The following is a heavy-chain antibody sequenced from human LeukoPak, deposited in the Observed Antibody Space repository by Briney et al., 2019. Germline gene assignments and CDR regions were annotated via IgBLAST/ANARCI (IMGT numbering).Heavy chain of an antibody. V-gene: IGHV4-39*01. D-gene: IGHD6-19*01. J-gene: IGHJ1*01. CDR2: IYYSGST. CDR1: GGSISSSSYY. CDR3: ARHEENSSGWYLGRTGLEYFQH. Sequence: PSETLSLTCTASGGSISSSSYYWGWIRQPPGKGLEWIGSIYYSGSTYYNPSLKSRVTISVDTSKNQSSLKLNSVTAADTAVYYCARHEENSSGWYLGRTGLEYFQHWGQGTLVTVSS.